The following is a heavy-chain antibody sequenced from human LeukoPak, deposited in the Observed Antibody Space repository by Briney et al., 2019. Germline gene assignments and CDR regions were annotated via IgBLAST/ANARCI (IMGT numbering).Heavy chain of an antibody. CDR3: AGAVGSYYDSSGYYSYYYYGMDV. J-gene: IGHJ6*02. CDR2: INPNSGGT. CDR1: GYTFTGYY. D-gene: IGHD3-22*01. V-gene: IGHV1-2*04. Sequence: ASVNVSCKASGYTFTGYYMHWVRQAPGQGLEWMGWINPNSGGTDYAQKFQGWVTMTRDTSISTAYMELSRLRSDDTAVYYCAGAVGSYYDSSGYYSYYYYGMDVWGQGTTVTVSS.